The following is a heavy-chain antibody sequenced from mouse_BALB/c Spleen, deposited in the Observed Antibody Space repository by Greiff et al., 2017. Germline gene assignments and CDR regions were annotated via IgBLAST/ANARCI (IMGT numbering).Heavy chain of an antibody. J-gene: IGHJ3*01. CDR3: TRGPHYYGSSAFAY. D-gene: IGHD1-1*01. V-gene: IGHV1S81*02. Sequence: VQLQQSGAELVKPGASVKLSCKASGYTFTSYYMYWVKQRPGQGLEWIGEINPSNGGTNFNEKFKSKATLTVDKSSSTAYMQLSSLTSEDSAVYYCTRGPHYYGSSAFAYWGQGTLVTVSA. CDR2: INPSNGGT. CDR1: GYTFTSYY.